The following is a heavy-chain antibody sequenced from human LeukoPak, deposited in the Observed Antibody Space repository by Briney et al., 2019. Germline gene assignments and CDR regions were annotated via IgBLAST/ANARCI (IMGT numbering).Heavy chain of an antibody. D-gene: IGHD3-9*01. V-gene: IGHV3-30*04. CDR2: ISHDGSNE. CDR3: TTDRSWLLYPNYFDY. J-gene: IGHJ4*02. CDR1: GFTFSSSA. Sequence: GGSLRLSCAASGFTFSSSAMHWVRQAPGKGLEWVAFISHDGSNEYYADSVKGRFTISRDSSKNTLYLQMSSLKTEDTAVYYCTTDRSWLLYPNYFDYWGQGTLVTVSS.